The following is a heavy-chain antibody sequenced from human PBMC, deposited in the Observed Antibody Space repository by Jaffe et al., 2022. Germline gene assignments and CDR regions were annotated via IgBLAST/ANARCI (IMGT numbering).Heavy chain of an antibody. Sequence: QVQLVQSGAEVKKPGASVKVSCKASGYTFTGYYMHWVRQAPGQGLEWMGRINPNSGGTNYAQKFQGRVTMTRDTSISTAYMELSRLRSDDTAVYYCARDKVLLWSPGTDWFDPWGQGTLVTVSS. CDR2: INPNSGGT. J-gene: IGHJ5*02. CDR3: ARDKVLLWSPGTDWFDP. V-gene: IGHV1-2*06. CDR1: GYTFTGYY. D-gene: IGHD3-10*01.